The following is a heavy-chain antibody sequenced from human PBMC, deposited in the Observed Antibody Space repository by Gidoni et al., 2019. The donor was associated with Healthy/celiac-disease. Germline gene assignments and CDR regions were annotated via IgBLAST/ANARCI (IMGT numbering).Heavy chain of an antibody. D-gene: IGHD6-13*01. J-gene: IGHJ4*02. V-gene: IGHV3-23*01. CDR1: GFPFSSYA. Sequence: EVQLLASGGGLVQPGGSLRLSCPASGFPFSSYAMNWYRQAPGKGLEGVSASSGSGGSTYYADSVKERFTISRDNSKNSLYLQMNSLRAEDTAVYYCAKDETVTAAGYYFDYWGQGTLVTVSS. CDR2: SSGSGGST. CDR3: AKDETVTAAGYYFDY.